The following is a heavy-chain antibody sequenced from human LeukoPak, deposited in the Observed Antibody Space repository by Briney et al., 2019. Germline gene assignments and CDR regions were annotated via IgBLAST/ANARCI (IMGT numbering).Heavy chain of an antibody. Sequence: SVKVSCKASGGTLSSYAISWVRQAPGQGLEWMGGIIPMYGTANYAQKFQGRVTITADESTSTAYMELSSLRSEDTAVYYCAREPVNYGDYEGGHVDPWGQGTLVTVSS. V-gene: IGHV1-69*13. CDR3: AREPVNYGDYEGGHVDP. CDR2: IIPMYGTA. J-gene: IGHJ5*02. CDR1: GGTLSSYA. D-gene: IGHD4-17*01.